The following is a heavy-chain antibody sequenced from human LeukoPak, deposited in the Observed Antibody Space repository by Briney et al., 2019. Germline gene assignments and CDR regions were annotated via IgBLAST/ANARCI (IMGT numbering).Heavy chain of an antibody. D-gene: IGHD4-23*01. CDR2: ISGSGGST. J-gene: IGHJ4*02. Sequence: PGGSLRLSCAASGSTFSTYAMSWVRQAPGKGLEWVSVISGSGGSTYYADSVKGRFTTSRDNSKNTLYLQMNSLRAEDTAVYYCAKGTTTLVVTKIDYWGQGTLVTVSS. CDR3: AKGTTTLVVTKIDY. V-gene: IGHV3-23*01. CDR1: GSTFSTYA.